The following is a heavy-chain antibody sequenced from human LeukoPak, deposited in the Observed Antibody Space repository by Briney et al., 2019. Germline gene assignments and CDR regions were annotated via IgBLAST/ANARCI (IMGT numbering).Heavy chain of an antibody. CDR3: APPVDTAMVKSFDY. Sequence: PGGSLRLSCAASGFTFSSYAMSWVRQAPGKGLEWVSAISGSGGSTYYADSVKGRSTISRDNSKNTLYLQMNSLRAEDTAVYYCAPPVDTAMVKSFDYWGQGTLVTVSS. CDR1: GFTFSSYA. V-gene: IGHV3-23*01. J-gene: IGHJ4*02. CDR2: ISGSGGST. D-gene: IGHD5-18*01.